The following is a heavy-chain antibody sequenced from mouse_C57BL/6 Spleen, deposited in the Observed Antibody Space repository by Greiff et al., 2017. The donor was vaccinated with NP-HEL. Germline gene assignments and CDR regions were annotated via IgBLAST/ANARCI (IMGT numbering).Heavy chain of an antibody. CDR1: GYTFTSYW. D-gene: IGHD2-1*01. V-gene: IGHV1-72*01. Sequence: PLASVKLSCKASGYTFTSYWMHWVKQRPGRGLEWLGRIDPNGGGTKYNEKFKSKATLTVDKPSSTAYMQLSSRTSEDSAVYYCAKVYYGNYVDFDYWGQGTTLTVSS. CDR3: AKVYYGNYVDFDY. CDR2: IDPNGGGT. J-gene: IGHJ2*01.